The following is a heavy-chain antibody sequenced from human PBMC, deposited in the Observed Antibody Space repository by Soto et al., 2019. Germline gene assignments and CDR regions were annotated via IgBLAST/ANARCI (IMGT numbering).Heavy chain of an antibody. CDR1: GGSISSGGYY. D-gene: IGHD4-17*01. Sequence: PSETLSLTCTVSGGSISSGGYYWSWIRQHPGKGLEWIGYIYYSGSTYYNPSLKSRVTISVDTSKNQFSLKLSSVTAADTAVYYCARDRRSPNWFDPWGQGTLVTVSS. J-gene: IGHJ5*02. V-gene: IGHV4-31*03. CDR2: IYYSGST. CDR3: ARDRRSPNWFDP.